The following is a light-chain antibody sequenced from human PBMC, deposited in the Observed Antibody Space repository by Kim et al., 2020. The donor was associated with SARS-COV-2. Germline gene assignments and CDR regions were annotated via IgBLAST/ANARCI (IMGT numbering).Light chain of an antibody. CDR2: QDS. Sequence: VSPGQTASITCSGDKLGDKYACWYKQKPGQSPVLVIYQDSERPSGIPERFSGSNAGNTATLTISGTQAMDEADYYCQAWDSSTVVFGGGTKLTVL. V-gene: IGLV3-1*01. CDR3: QAWDSSTVV. J-gene: IGLJ2*01. CDR1: KLGDKY.